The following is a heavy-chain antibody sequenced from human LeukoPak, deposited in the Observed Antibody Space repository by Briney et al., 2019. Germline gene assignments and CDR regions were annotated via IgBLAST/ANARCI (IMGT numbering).Heavy chain of an antibody. J-gene: IGHJ3*02. CDR3: AGYYGEKGAFDI. Sequence: SETLSLTCTVSGGSISSYYWSWIRQPPAKGLEWIGYIYYSGSTNYNPSLKSRVTISVDTSKNQFSLKLSSVTAADTAVYYCAGYYGEKGAFDIWGQGTMVTVSS. CDR1: GGSISSYY. V-gene: IGHV4-59*08. D-gene: IGHD4-17*01. CDR2: IYYSGST.